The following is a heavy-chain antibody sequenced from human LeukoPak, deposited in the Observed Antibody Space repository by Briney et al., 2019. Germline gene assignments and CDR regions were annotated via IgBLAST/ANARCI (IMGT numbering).Heavy chain of an antibody. Sequence: PSETLSLTCTVSGGSISSYYWSWIRQPAGKGLEWIGRIYPSGSAQCNPSLKSRVAMSVDASKNQFSLKLASVTAADTAVFYCARAPWFGDYKASYFDYWGQGTLVTVSS. V-gene: IGHV4-4*07. D-gene: IGHD3-10*01. CDR1: GGSISSYY. CDR2: IYPSGSA. CDR3: ARAPWFGDYKASYFDY. J-gene: IGHJ4*02.